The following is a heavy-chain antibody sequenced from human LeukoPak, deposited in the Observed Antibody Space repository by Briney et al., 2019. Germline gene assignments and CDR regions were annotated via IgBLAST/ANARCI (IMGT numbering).Heavy chain of an antibody. CDR2: ISYTGTT. V-gene: IGHV4-59*01. CDR1: GGSISGYY. CDR3: ARGGPRRDGYNLDY. D-gene: IGHD5-24*01. Sequence: PSETLSLTCIVSGGSISGYYWSWIRQPPGKGLEYIGHISYTGTTNYHPSLKSRITISVDTSKNQFSLMLSSVTAADTAVYYCARGGPRRDGYNLDYWGQGTLVTVSS. J-gene: IGHJ4*02.